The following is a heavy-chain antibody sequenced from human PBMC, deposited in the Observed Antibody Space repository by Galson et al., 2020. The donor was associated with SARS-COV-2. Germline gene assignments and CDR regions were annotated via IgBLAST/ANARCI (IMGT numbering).Heavy chain of an antibody. V-gene: IGHV1-69*13. CDR2: ILHVFHTA. Sequence: SVKVSCKASRGTSSSTDVNWVRQAPGQRLAWLGGILHVFHTATYAQKFQGRVTITADEPTTTVYMELTSLRSDDTAVYFCVRGEVQTLDFWGQGTLVIVSS. J-gene: IGHJ4*02. CDR3: VRGEVQTLDF. CDR1: RGTSSSTD. D-gene: IGHD3-16*01.